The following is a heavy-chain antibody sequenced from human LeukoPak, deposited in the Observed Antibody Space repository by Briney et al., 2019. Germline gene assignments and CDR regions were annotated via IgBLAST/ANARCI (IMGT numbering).Heavy chain of an antibody. CDR1: GFTFDDYA. CDR2: ISWNSGSI. D-gene: IGHD3-22*01. V-gene: IGHV3-9*01. CDR3: AKDISLYYDRWRGFDL. J-gene: IGHJ2*01. Sequence: GRSLRLSCAASGFTFDDYAMHWVRQAPGKGLEWVSGISWNSGSIGYADTVKGRFTISRDNAKNSLYLQMNSLRAEDTALYYCAKDISLYYDRWRGFDLWGRGTLVTVSS.